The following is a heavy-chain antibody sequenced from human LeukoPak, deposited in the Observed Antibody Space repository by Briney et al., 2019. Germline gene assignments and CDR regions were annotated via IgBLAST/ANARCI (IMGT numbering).Heavy chain of an antibody. D-gene: IGHD3-10*01. CDR2: VSGSGGST. CDR3: AKERSTMVRGHSFDY. J-gene: IGHJ4*02. Sequence: GGSLRLSCVASGFTFSSYAMSWVRQAPGKGLEWVSAVSGSGGSTYYTDSVKGRFTISRDNSKNTLYLQMNSLRAEDTAVYYCAKERSTMVRGHSFDYWGQGTLVTVSS. V-gene: IGHV3-23*01. CDR1: GFTFSSYA.